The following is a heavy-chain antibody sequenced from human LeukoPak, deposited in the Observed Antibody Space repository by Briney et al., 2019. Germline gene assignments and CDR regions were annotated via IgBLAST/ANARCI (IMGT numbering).Heavy chain of an antibody. D-gene: IGHD3-9*01. V-gene: IGHV3-23*01. CDR2: ITGSGTNR. CDR1: GFTFSNYA. Sequence: GASLRLSCVASGFTFSNYAMSWVRQAPGKGLEWVSAITGSGTNRYYADSLKGRFTTSRDNSKNTVFLQMNSLRHEDTAIYYCVIWGDYDVLTGYYVPDYWGQGTLVTVAT. CDR3: VIWGDYDVLTGYYVPDY. J-gene: IGHJ4*02.